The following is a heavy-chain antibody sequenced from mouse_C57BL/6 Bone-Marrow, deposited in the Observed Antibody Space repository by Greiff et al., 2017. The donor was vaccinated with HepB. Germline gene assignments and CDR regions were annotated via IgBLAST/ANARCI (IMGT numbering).Heavy chain of an antibody. CDR1: GFTFSSYA. CDR3: ARDYPYYAMDY. Sequence: EVQLQESGGGLVKPGGSLKLSCAASGFTFSSYAMSWVRQTPEKRLEWVATISDGGSYTYYPDNVKGRFTISRDNAKNNLYLQMSQLKSEETAMYYCARDYPYYAMDYWGQGTSVTVSS. CDR2: ISDGGSYT. J-gene: IGHJ4*01. V-gene: IGHV5-4*01.